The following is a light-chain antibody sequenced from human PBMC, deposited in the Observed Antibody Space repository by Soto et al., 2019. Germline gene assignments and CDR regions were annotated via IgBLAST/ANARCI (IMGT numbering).Light chain of an antibody. CDR2: KAS. J-gene: IGKJ1*01. CDR3: QQYNSYSWT. CDR1: QSISGW. Sequence: DIQMTQSPSTLSASVGDRVMITCRASQSISGWLAWFQQKPGKAPKLLIYKASSLESGVPSRFSGSGSGTEFTLTISSLQPDDFATYYCQQYNSYSWTFGHGTKVDIK. V-gene: IGKV1-5*03.